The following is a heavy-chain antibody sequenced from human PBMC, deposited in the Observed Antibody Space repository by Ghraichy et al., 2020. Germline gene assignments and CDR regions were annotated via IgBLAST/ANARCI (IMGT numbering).Heavy chain of an antibody. CDR2: IYHSGST. V-gene: IGHV4-38-2*02. CDR1: GYSISSGYY. CDR3: ARDGSYDFWSGYTPFDY. Sequence: SETLSLTCAVSGYSISSGYYWGWIRQPPGKGLEWIGSIYHSGSTYYNPSLKSRVTISVDTSKNQFSLKLSSVTAADTAVYYCARDGSYDFWSGYTPFDYWGQGTLVTVSS. J-gene: IGHJ4*02. D-gene: IGHD3-3*01.